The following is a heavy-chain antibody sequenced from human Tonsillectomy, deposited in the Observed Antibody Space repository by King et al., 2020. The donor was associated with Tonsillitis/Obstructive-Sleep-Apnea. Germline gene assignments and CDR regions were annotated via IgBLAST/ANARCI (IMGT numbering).Heavy chain of an antibody. D-gene: IGHD5-18*01. CDR2: IIDSGGT. CDR1: GGSFSAYY. V-gene: IGHV4-34*01. CDR3: ARGSYSYTGMDV. J-gene: IGHJ6*02. Sequence: VQLQQWGAGLLKPSETLSLTCAVYGGSFSAYYWNWIRQPPGKGLEWIGEIIDSGGTNNNPSLKSRVTISVDTSKNQFSLNLNSVTAADTAVYYCARGSYSYTGMDVWGQGTTVTVSS.